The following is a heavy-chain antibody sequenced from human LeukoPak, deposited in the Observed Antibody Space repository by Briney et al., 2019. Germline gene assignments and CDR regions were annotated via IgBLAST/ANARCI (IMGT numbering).Heavy chain of an antibody. V-gene: IGHV4-34*01. D-gene: IGHD4-17*01. J-gene: IGHJ4*02. Sequence: SETLSLTCAVYGGSFSGYYWSWIRQPPGKGLEWIGEINHSGSTNYNPSLKSRVTISVDTSKNQFSLKLSSVTAADTAVYYCARARVTVTYYYFDYWGQGTLVTVSS. CDR3: ARARVTVTYYYFDY. CDR2: INHSGST. CDR1: GGSFSGYY.